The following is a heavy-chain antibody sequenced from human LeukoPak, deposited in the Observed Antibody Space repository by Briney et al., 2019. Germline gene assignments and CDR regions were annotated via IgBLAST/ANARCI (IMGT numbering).Heavy chain of an antibody. V-gene: IGHV5-51*01. Sequence: GESLKISCKGSGYSFTSYWIGWVRQMPGKGLEWMGIIYPGDSDTRYSPSFQGQVTISADKSISTAYLQWSSLKASDTAMYYCARHRPTMVRGVHRYYYYMDVWGKGTTVTISS. D-gene: IGHD3-10*01. CDR3: ARHRPTMVRGVHRYYYYMDV. J-gene: IGHJ6*03. CDR1: GYSFTSYW. CDR2: IYPGDSDT.